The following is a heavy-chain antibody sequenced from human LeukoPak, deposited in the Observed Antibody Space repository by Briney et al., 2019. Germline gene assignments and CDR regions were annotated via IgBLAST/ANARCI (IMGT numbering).Heavy chain of an antibody. Sequence: GGSLRLSCAASGFTFSSYAMSWVRQAPGKGLEWVSAISGSGGSTYYADSMKGRFTISRDNSKNTLYLQMNSLRAEDTAVYYCVSGYYSWSVGYWGQGTLVTVSS. J-gene: IGHJ4*02. CDR1: GFTFSSYA. D-gene: IGHD3-22*01. CDR2: ISGSGGST. V-gene: IGHV3-23*01. CDR3: VSGYYSWSVGY.